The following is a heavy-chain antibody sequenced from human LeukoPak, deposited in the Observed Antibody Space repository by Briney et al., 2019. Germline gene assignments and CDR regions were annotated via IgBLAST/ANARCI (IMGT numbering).Heavy chain of an antibody. Sequence: ASVKVSCKASGYTFTGYYMHWLRQAPGQGLEWMGWINPNSGGTNYAQKFQGRVTMTRDTSISTAYMELSRLRSDDTAVYYCARGVIGNYYGSGGIDYWGQGTLVTVSS. D-gene: IGHD3-10*01. CDR2: INPNSGGT. J-gene: IGHJ4*02. CDR3: ARGVIGNYYGSGGIDY. CDR1: GYTFTGYY. V-gene: IGHV1-2*02.